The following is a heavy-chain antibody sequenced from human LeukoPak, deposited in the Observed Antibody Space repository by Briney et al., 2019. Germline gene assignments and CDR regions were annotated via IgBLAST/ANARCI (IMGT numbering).Heavy chain of an antibody. Sequence: ASETLSLTCTVSGGSIRSYYWSWIRQPPGKGLEWIGYIYYNGDTNYNPSLKSRVTMSVDTSKNQFSLKLSSVTAADTAVYYCARDKQDYSSGWANDAFDIWGQGTMVTVSS. CDR2: IYYNGDT. V-gene: IGHV4-59*12. D-gene: IGHD6-19*01. J-gene: IGHJ3*02. CDR3: ARDKQDYSSGWANDAFDI. CDR1: GGSIRSYY.